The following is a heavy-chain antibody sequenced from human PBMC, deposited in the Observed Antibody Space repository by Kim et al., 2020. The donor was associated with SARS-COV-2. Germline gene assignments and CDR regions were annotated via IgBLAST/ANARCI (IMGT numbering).Heavy chain of an antibody. CDR1: GLTFRNYG. D-gene: IGHD2-2*01. J-gene: IGHJ5*02. CDR3: AKGPIAVVPGGKMWLDP. V-gene: IGHV3-30*18. Sequence: GGSLRLSCEASGLTFRNYGMHWVRQAPGKGLEWVADISYDGTIQNYGDSVEGRFTISRDNSKNTLYLQMNSLRVEDTAVYYCAKGPIAVVPGGKMWLDPWGQGTLVTVSS. CDR2: ISYDGTIQ.